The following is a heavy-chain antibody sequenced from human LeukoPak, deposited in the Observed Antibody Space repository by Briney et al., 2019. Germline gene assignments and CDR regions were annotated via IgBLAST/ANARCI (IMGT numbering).Heavy chain of an antibody. CDR2: IKQDGSEK. D-gene: IGHD4-17*01. CDR1: GFTCSSYW. CDR3: ARGYGEYGGDDFDN. Sequence: GGSLRLSCAVYGFTCSSYWMSWVRQAPGKGLEWVANIKQDGSEKYYVDSVKGRFTISRDNAKNSLYLQMNSLRAEDTAVCYCARGYGEYGGDDFDNWGQGTLVTVSS. J-gene: IGHJ4*02. V-gene: IGHV3-7*04.